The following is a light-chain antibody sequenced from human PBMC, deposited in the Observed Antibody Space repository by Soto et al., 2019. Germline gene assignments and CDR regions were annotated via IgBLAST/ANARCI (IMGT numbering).Light chain of an antibody. Sequence: QSALTQPPSVSGSPGQSVTISCTGTSSDIGGSNRVSWYQQPPGTAPKLVIYEVSDRPSGVPDRFSGSKSGNTASLAISGLQADDEADYYCTSFTSRDTYVFGTGTKVTVL. J-gene: IGLJ1*01. V-gene: IGLV2-18*02. CDR3: TSFTSRDTYV. CDR2: EVS. CDR1: SSDIGGSNR.